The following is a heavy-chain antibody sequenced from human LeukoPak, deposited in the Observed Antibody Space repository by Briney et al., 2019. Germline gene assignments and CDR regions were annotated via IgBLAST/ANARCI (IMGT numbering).Heavy chain of an antibody. Sequence: SQTLSLTCTVSGGSISSYYCSWIRQPPGQGLGFHGYVHYSGSTHYNTSLESRVTTSVDTYKNQSSLNQNSETAADTAVYYCARPQYSGSYWYAFDTWGQGTMVTVSS. CDR3: ARPQYSGSYWYAFDT. D-gene: IGHD1-26*01. J-gene: IGHJ3*02. CDR2: VHYSGST. CDR1: GGSISSYY. V-gene: IGHV4-59*01.